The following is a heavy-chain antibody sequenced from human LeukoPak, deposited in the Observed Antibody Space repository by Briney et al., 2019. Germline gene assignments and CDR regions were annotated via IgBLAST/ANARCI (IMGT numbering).Heavy chain of an antibody. CDR2: ISAYNGKI. Sequence: ASVKVSCKASGYTFTNYGISWVRQAPGQGLEWMGWISAYNGKINYAQKLQGRVTMTTDTSTSTAYMELRSLRSDDTAVYYCATVRYCSGGSCYWWAQAMVGPLDYWGQGTLVTVSS. V-gene: IGHV1-18*01. CDR1: GYTFTNYG. D-gene: IGHD2-15*01. CDR3: ATVRYCSGGSCYWWAQAMVGPLDY. J-gene: IGHJ4*02.